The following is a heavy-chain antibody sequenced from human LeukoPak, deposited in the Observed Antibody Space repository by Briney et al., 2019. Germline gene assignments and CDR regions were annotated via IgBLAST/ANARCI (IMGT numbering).Heavy chain of an antibody. CDR1: GGSISSRSYF. V-gene: IGHV4-39*01. CDR2: IYYSGST. J-gene: IGHJ4*02. D-gene: IGHD4-17*01. CDR3: TSVTTNSNFDY. Sequence: SETLSLTCTVSGGSISSRSYFWGWIRQPPGKGLEWIGSIYYSGSTYYNPSLKSRVTISVDTSKNQSSLKLSSVTAADTAVYYCTSVTTNSNFDYWGQGTLVTVSS.